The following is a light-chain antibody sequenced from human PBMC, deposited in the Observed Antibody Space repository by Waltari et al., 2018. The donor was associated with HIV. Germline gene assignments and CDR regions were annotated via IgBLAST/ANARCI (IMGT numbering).Light chain of an antibody. J-gene: IGLJ3*02. CDR1: TGAVPSGHL. CDR2: YTN. V-gene: IGLV7-46*01. CDR3: LLSYSGVRV. Sequence: QAVVTQTPSLTVSPGGTVTLTSGSATGAVPSGHLHYRNQQKPGTSPRTLFYYTNNIHSWTPAWFSASLLGGKAALTLSGAQPEDDAEYYCLLSYSGVRVFGGGTKLTVL.